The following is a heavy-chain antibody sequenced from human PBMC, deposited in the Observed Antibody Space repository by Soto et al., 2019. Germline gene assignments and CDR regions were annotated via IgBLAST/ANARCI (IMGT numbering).Heavy chain of an antibody. CDR3: AKVRYSSPMGYYYGMDV. D-gene: IGHD6-19*01. J-gene: IGHJ6*02. CDR1: RVAFSKFI. Sequence: SVKVSCKASRVAFSKFIMTWVRQAPGIGLEWVGGIIPIFGTANSAQKFQGRVTITADESTSTSYMEVNNLRSEDTAVYYCAKVRYSSPMGYYYGMDVWGQGTTVTVSS. V-gene: IGHV1-69*13. CDR2: IIPIFGTA.